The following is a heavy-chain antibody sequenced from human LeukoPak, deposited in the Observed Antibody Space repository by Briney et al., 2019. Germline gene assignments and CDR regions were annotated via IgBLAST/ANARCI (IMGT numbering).Heavy chain of an antibody. CDR2: ISYDGSDE. V-gene: IGHV3-30-3*01. Sequence: GGSLRFSCAASGFTFSSNAMHWVRQAPGEGLDWVALISYDGSDEYYADSVKGRFTISRDNSKNTLYLQMNSLRAEDTAVYYCARGYSSSWYSDYWGEASLASVSS. D-gene: IGHD6-13*01. J-gene: IGHJ4*02. CDR3: ARGYSSSWYSDY. CDR1: GFTFSSNA.